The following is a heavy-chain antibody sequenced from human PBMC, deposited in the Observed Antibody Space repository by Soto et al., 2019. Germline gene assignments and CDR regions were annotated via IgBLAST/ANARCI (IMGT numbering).Heavy chain of an antibody. D-gene: IGHD2-8*01. CDR1: CVSISSGNW. CDR2: IFHDGTA. CDR3: ARLVYDTRLNYMYFDF. Sequence: SETLSLTCAVSCVSISSGNWWTWVRQTPQRGLEYIGEIFHDGTANYYPSFERRVAISVDTSKNQFSLKLTSVTAADTAIYFCARLVYDTRLNYMYFDFWGQGALVTVSS. J-gene: IGHJ4*02. V-gene: IGHV4-4*02.